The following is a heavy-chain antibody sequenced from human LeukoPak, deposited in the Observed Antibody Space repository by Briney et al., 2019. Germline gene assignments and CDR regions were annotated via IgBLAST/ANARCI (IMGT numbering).Heavy chain of an antibody. CDR1: GGSISSGGYY. V-gene: IGHV4-31*03. CDR3: ARVRGSGSYYGGFIDY. Sequence: SETLSLTCTVSGGSISSGGYYWSWIRQHPGKGLEWIGYIYYSGSTYYNPSLRSRVTISVDTSKNQFSLKLSSVTAADTAVYYCARVRGSGSYYGGFIDYWGQGTLVTVSS. D-gene: IGHD3-10*01. CDR2: IYYSGST. J-gene: IGHJ4*02.